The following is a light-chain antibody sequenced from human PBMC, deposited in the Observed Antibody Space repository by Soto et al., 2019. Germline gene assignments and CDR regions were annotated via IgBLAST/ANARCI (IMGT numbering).Light chain of an antibody. CDR3: SSYTSSSTLLDV. CDR2: DVS. Sequence: QSVLTQPASVSGSPGQSITISCTGTSSDVGGYNYVSWYQQHPGKAPKLMIYDVSNRPSGVSNRFSGSKSGNTASLTISGLQADDEADYYCSSYTSSSTLLDVFGTGTKVTV. V-gene: IGLV2-14*01. CDR1: SSDVGGYNY. J-gene: IGLJ1*01.